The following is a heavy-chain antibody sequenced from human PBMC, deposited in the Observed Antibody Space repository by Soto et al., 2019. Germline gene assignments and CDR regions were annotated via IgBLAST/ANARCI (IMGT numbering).Heavy chain of an antibody. CDR3: AGSGYSYYYGMDV. J-gene: IGHJ6*02. Sequence: EVQLVESGGGLVKPGGSLRLSCAASGFTFSSYSMNWVRQAPGKGLEWVSSISSSSSYIYYADSVKGRFTISRDNDKNSLYLQMNSLRAEDTAVYYCAGSGYSYYYGMDVWGQGTTVTVSS. D-gene: IGHD3-22*01. CDR1: GFTFSSYS. V-gene: IGHV3-21*01. CDR2: ISSSSSYI.